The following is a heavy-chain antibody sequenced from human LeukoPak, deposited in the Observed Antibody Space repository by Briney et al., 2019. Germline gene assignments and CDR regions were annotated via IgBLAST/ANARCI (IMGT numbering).Heavy chain of an antibody. J-gene: IGHJ3*02. Sequence: SETLSLTCTVSGGSISTYYWSWIRQSPGKGLEWIGHIYYSGSTYYNPSLKSRVTISVDTSKNQFSLKLSSVTAADTAVYYCARVSEITMVVVVITTGGAFDIWGQGTMVTVSS. CDR1: GGSISTYY. CDR3: ARVSEITMVVVVITTGGAFDI. CDR2: IYYSGST. D-gene: IGHD3-22*01. V-gene: IGHV4-59*12.